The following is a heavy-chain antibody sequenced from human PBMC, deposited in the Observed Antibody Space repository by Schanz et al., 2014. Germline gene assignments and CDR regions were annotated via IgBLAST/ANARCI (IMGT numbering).Heavy chain of an antibody. Sequence: QVHLVQSGAEVHKPGASLKISCKASGYTFTSDSMHWVRQAPGQGLEWMGWISTSNGNTNYIQKLQGRVTITADRSTSTAYMELSSLRSEDTAVYYWARGYGDSPTDFWGQGTLVTVSS. V-gene: IGHV1-18*04. J-gene: IGHJ4*02. CDR2: ISTSNGNT. D-gene: IGHD4-17*01. CDR3: ARGYGDSPTDF. CDR1: GYTFTSDS.